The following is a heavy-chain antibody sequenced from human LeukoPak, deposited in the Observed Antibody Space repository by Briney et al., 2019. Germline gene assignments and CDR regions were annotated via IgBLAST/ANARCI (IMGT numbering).Heavy chain of an antibody. D-gene: IGHD3-16*02. CDR3: ARGRLYDYVWGSYRPEDYFDY. Sequence: SETLSLTCAVSGGSISSSSYYWGWIRQPPGKGLEWIGSIYYSGSTYYNPSLKSRVTISVDTSKNQFSLKLSSVTAADTAVYYCARGRLYDYVWGSYRPEDYFDYWGQGTLVTVSS. V-gene: IGHV4-39*01. CDR2: IYYSGST. J-gene: IGHJ4*02. CDR1: GGSISSSSYY.